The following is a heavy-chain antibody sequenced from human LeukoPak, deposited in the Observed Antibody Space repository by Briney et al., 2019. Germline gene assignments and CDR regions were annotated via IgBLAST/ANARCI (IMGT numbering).Heavy chain of an antibody. CDR2: INPKSGGT. V-gene: IGHV1-2*02. J-gene: IGHJ4*02. CDR3: ARDGGHVDTAMEFDY. CDR1: GGTFSSYA. D-gene: IGHD5-18*01. Sequence: ASVKVSCKASGGTFSSYAISWVRQAPGQGLEWMGWINPKSGGTNYAQYFQGRVTMTRDTSSTTVYMDLTRLRSDDTAVYFCARDGGHVDTAMEFDYWGQGTLVTVSS.